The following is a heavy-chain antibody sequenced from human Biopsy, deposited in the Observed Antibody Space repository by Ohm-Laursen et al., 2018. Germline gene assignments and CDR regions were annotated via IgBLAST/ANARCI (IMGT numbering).Heavy chain of an antibody. D-gene: IGHD3-10*01. CDR3: ARDRHHAAGSYAGMDV. J-gene: IGHJ6*02. CDR1: GYMFYSYG. CDR2: ISGYNGNT. V-gene: IGHV1-18*01. Sequence: GASVKVSCKASGYMFYSYGVSWVRLAPGQGPEWMGLISGYNGNTNYPQSLQGRVTLTTDASSSTAYMELRGLRSDDTAVYYCARDRHHAAGSYAGMDVWGQGTTVTVSS.